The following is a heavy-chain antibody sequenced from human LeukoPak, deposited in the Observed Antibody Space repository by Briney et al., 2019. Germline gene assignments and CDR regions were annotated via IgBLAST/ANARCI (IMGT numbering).Heavy chain of an antibody. CDR1: GFTVSSNY. CDR3: ARAMSTFGGVRNYFES. CDR2: VSISSGTI. Sequence: GGSLRLSCAAAGFTVSSNYKSWVRQAPGKGLEWISFVSISSGTIYYADSVNGRFRISRDNAKSSLDLEMNSLRAEDTAVYYCARAMSTFGGVRNYFESWGQGTLVTVSS. V-gene: IGHV3-48*04. D-gene: IGHD3-16*01. J-gene: IGHJ4*02.